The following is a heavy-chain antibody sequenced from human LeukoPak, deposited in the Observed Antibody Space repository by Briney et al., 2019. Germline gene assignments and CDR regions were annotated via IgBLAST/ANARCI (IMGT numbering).Heavy chain of an antibody. Sequence: GGSLRLSCAASGFTFSTFAMTCVRPAPGKGLEWVSLISGSGGITYYADSVNGRFTISRDNSKNTLYLQMHSLRAEDTAVYYCAARPGEVAVPFDYWGQGTLVTVSS. D-gene: IGHD2-15*01. CDR1: GFTFSTFA. CDR2: ISGSGGIT. CDR3: AARPGEVAVPFDY. J-gene: IGHJ4*02. V-gene: IGHV3-23*01.